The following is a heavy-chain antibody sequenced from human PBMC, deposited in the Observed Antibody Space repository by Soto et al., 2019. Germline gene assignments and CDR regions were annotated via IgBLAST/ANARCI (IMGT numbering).Heavy chain of an antibody. CDR2: INHSGST. D-gene: IGHD3-10*01. V-gene: IGHV4-34*01. CDR1: SGCLSGSY. J-gene: IGHJ6*02. CDR3: ARGFKNQPRRGLDYYGMDV. Sequence: QPLSLTWVYDSGCLSGSYYGWIRQLPGSGLEWIGEINHSGSTNYNPYLKSRVTISVDTSKNQFSLKLSSATAEDTAVDYCARGFKNQPRRGLDYYGMDVWGQGTTVTVSS.